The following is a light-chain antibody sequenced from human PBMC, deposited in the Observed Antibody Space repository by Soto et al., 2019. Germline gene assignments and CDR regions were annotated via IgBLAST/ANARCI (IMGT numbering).Light chain of an antibody. V-gene: IGKV3-20*01. CDR1: QSVNSIY. J-gene: IGKJ3*01. Sequence: EIVLTQSPGTLSLSPGERATLSCRASQSVNSIYLAWYQKKPGQAPRLLIYGASSRATGIPDRFSGSGFGRDCTLTISRLEPEDYAVYYCHQYGTSPTFGPGTKVDIK. CDR2: GAS. CDR3: HQYGTSPT.